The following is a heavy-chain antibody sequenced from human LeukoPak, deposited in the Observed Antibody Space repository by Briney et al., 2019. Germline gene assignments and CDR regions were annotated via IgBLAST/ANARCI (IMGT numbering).Heavy chain of an antibody. J-gene: IGHJ2*01. CDR3: AREATKEYFDL. CDR1: GFTFRDYY. V-gene: IGHV3-11*01. CDR2: ISSSGSTI. Sequence: GGSLRLSCAASGFTFRDYYMSWIRQAPGKGLEWVSYISSSGSTIYYADSVKGRFTISRDNAKNSLYLQMNSLRAADTAVYYCAREATKEYFDLWGRGTLVTVSS.